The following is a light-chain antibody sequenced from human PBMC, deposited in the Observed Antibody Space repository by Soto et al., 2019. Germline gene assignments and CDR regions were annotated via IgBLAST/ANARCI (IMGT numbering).Light chain of an antibody. J-gene: IGKJ1*01. V-gene: IGKV1-5*03. CDR3: QHYNSYSEA. CDR1: QSISSY. CDR2: KAS. Sequence: DIQMTQSPSSLSSSVGYRVAVTCRASQSISSYLNWYQQKPGKAPKLLIYKASTLKSGVPSRFSGSGSGTEFTLTISSLQPDDFATYYCQHYNSYSEAFGQGTKV.